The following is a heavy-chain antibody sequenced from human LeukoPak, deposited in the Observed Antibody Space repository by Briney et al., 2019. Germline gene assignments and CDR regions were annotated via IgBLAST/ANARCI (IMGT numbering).Heavy chain of an antibody. CDR3: ARDYKYAFDN. Sequence: PGGSLKFSCAASGFTFSVYSMTWFGKAPGKGLEWISYIGIDSGNTNYADSVKGRFTISGDKAKNSLYLQMNSLRVEDTAVYYCARDYKYAFDNWGQGTLVTVSS. CDR1: GFTFSVYS. V-gene: IGHV3-48*01. D-gene: IGHD5-24*01. J-gene: IGHJ4*02. CDR2: IGIDSGNT.